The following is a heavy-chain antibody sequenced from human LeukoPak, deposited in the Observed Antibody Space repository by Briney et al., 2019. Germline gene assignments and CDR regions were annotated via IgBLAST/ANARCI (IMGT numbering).Heavy chain of an antibody. CDR2: IKSKADGGTT. V-gene: IGHV3-15*01. CDR1: GFTFSNAW. Sequence: GGSLRLSCAGSGFTFSNAWMNWVRQAPGKGLEWVGRIKSKADGGTTDYAAPVKGRFTISRDDSKNTVYLQVNSLRAEDTAVYYCARDDYGGKLDIWGQGTVVTVSS. J-gene: IGHJ3*02. CDR3: ARDDYGGKLDI. D-gene: IGHD4-23*01.